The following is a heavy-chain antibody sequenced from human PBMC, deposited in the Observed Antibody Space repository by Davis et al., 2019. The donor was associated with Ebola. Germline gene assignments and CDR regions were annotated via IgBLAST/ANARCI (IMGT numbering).Heavy chain of an antibody. V-gene: IGHV4-39*07. Sequence: MPGGSLRLSCTVSGGSISSSSYYWGWIRQPPGKGLEWIGSIYYSGSTYYNPSLKSRVTISVDTSKNQFSLKLSSVTAADTAVYYCARSAGTFDYWGQGTLVTVSS. D-gene: IGHD6-13*01. CDR3: ARSAGTFDY. CDR2: IYYSGST. J-gene: IGHJ4*02. CDR1: GGSISSSSYY.